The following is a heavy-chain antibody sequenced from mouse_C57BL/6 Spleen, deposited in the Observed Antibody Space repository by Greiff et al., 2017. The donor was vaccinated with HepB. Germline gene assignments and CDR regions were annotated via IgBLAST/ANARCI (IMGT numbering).Heavy chain of an antibody. CDR1: GFTFSSYA. CDR3: ARAYGNYDWYFDV. J-gene: IGHJ1*03. V-gene: IGHV5-4*01. CDR2: ISDGGSYT. D-gene: IGHD2-1*01. Sequence: DVQLVESGGGLVKPGGSLKLSCAASGFTFSSYAMSWVRQTPEKRLEWVATISDGGSYTYYPDNVKGRFTISRDNAKNNLYLQMSHLKSEDTAMYYCARAYGNYDWYFDVWGTGTTVTVSS.